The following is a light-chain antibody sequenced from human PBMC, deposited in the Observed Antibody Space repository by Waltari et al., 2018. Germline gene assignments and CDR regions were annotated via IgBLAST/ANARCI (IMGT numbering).Light chain of an antibody. CDR3: QAWDSSTVV. J-gene: IGLJ2*01. CDR2: QDS. Sequence: YALTQPPSVSVSPGQTASITCPGVQLGDKYACWYQQKPGQSPGLVMFQDSKRPSGIPERFSGSKSGNTATLTISGTQAMDEADYYCQAWDSSTVVFGGGTKLTVL. CDR1: QLGDKY. V-gene: IGLV3-1*01.